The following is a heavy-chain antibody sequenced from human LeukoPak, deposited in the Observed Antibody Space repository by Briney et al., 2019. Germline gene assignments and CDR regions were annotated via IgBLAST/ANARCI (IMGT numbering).Heavy chain of an antibody. CDR2: IYYSGTT. V-gene: IGHV4-59*08. CDR1: GGSISGSY. D-gene: IGHD6-6*01. CDR3: GRLPTDSSSDHY. Sequence: PSETLSLTCTVSGGSISGSYWSWIRQPPGKGLEWIGYIYYSGTTNYNPSLKSRVTISVDTSKNQFSLKLSSVTAADTAVYYCGRLPTDSSSDHYWGQGTLVTVSS. J-gene: IGHJ4*02.